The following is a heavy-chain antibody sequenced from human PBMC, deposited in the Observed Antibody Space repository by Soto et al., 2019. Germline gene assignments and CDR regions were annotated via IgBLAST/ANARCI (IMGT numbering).Heavy chain of an antibody. Sequence: VASVKVSCKASGYTFTSSDINWVRQAPGQGLEWMGWMNPNTGNSGFAQKFQGRVTMTSDTSISTAYMELSSLRSEDSAVYYCARGGDFTVYDSDSYYFYGMDVWGQGTTVTVSS. CDR2: MNPNTGNS. J-gene: IGHJ6*02. CDR3: ARGGDFTVYDSDSYYFYGMDV. V-gene: IGHV1-8*01. CDR1: GYTFTSSD. D-gene: IGHD5-12*01.